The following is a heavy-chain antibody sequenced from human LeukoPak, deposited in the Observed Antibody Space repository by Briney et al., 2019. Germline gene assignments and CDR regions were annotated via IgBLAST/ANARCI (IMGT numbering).Heavy chain of an antibody. Sequence: SETLSLTCTVSGGSISSNYWSWIRQPAGKGLEWIGRIYFSGTTNYNPSLKSRVTMSLDTSKNQSSLKMRSMTAADTAVYYCARDEGSGSYAWDYWGQGTLVTVSS. D-gene: IGHD1-26*01. J-gene: IGHJ4*02. CDR3: ARDEGSGSYAWDY. CDR1: GGSISSNY. CDR2: IYFSGTT. V-gene: IGHV4-4*07.